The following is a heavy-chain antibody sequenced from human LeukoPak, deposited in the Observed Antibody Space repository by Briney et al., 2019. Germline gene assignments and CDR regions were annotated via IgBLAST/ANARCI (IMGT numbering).Heavy chain of an antibody. CDR2: ISGSGGST. Sequence: GGSLRLSCTASGFTFGDYAMSWVRQAPGKGLEWVSAISGSGGSTYYADSVKGRFTISRDNSKNTLYLQMNSLRAEDTAVYYCAKDGTVTTLYYFDYWGQGTLVTVSS. D-gene: IGHD4-17*01. CDR1: GFTFGDYA. J-gene: IGHJ4*02. CDR3: AKDGTVTTLYYFDY. V-gene: IGHV3-23*01.